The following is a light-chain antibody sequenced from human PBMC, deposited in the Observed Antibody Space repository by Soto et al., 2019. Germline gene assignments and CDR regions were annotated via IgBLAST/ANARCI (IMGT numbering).Light chain of an antibody. CDR3: QQNYSNPTWT. V-gene: IGKV1-39*01. CDR1: QSISTY. CDR2: DSS. Sequence: DIQLTQSPSSLSASVGDRITITCRASQSISTYLNWYQQKPGEAPTLLVYDSSTLQSGVPSRFSGSGFGAEFTLTVSSLQPEDFATYYCQQNYSNPTWTFGQGTKVEIK. J-gene: IGKJ1*01.